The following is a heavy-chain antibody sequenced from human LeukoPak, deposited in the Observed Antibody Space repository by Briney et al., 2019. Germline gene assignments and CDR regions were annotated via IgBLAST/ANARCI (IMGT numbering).Heavy chain of an antibody. CDR2: ITSNGGNT. D-gene: IGHD6-13*01. CDR3: AKDGRRSSLP. CDR1: GFTFSSYA. J-gene: IGHJ4*02. V-gene: IGHV3-23*01. Sequence: GGSLRLSCAASGFTFSSYAMSWVRQAPGKGPEWVSAITSNGGNTDYADSVKGRFTISRDNSKNTLSLQMNSLRAEDTAVYYCAKDGRRSSLPWGQGTLVIVSS.